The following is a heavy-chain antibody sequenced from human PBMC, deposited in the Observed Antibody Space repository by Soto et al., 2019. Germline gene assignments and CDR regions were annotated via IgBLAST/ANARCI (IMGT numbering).Heavy chain of an antibody. CDR1: GGSVSSGSYY. CDR3: ARDNPRYDKRGYYFDY. D-gene: IGHD3-22*01. V-gene: IGHV4-61*01. Sequence: SETLSLTCTVSGGSVSSGSYYWSWIRQPPGKGLEWIGYIYYSGSTNYNPSLKSRVTISVDTSKNQFSLKLSSVTAADTAVYYCARDNPRYDKRGYYFDYWGQGTLVTVSS. J-gene: IGHJ4*02. CDR2: IYYSGST.